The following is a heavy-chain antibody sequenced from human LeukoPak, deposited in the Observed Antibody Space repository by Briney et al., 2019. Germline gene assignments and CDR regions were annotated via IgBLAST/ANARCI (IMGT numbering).Heavy chain of an antibody. V-gene: IGHV5-51*01. J-gene: IGHJ5*02. CDR2: IYPGDSDT. Sequence: GESLKISCKGSGYSFTSYWIGWVRQMPGKGLEWMGIIYPGDSDTRYSPSFQGQVTISADRSISTAYLQWSSLKASDTAMYYCVLGYCSGGSCWEGWFDPWGQGTLVTVSS. CDR3: VLGYCSGGSCWEGWFDP. D-gene: IGHD2-15*01. CDR1: GYSFTSYW.